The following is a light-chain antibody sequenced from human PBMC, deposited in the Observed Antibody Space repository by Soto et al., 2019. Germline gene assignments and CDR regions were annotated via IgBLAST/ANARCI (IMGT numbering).Light chain of an antibody. Sequence: EIVLTHSPGTLSLSPGERATLSCRASQNVNSKYLAWYQQKPGQAPRLLIYAASSRATGIPDRFSGSGSGTDFILTISRLEAEDFAVYYCQQYSNSVGFFGGGTRVEIK. CDR1: QNVNSKY. CDR2: AAS. V-gene: IGKV3-20*01. CDR3: QQYSNSVGF. J-gene: IGKJ4*01.